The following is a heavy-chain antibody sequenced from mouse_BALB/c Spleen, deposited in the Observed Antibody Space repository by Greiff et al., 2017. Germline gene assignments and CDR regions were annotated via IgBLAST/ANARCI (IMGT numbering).Heavy chain of an antibody. Sequence: DVKLVESGGGLVKPGGSLKLSCAASGFTFSSYAMSWVRQTPEKRLEWVASISSGGSTYYPDSVKGRFTISRDNARNILYLQMSSLRSEDTAMYYCANPSLLYGYAMDYWGQGTSVTVSS. D-gene: IGHD1-1*02. CDR3: ANPSLLYGYAMDY. CDR1: GFTFSSYA. J-gene: IGHJ4*01. CDR2: ISSGGST. V-gene: IGHV5-6-5*01.